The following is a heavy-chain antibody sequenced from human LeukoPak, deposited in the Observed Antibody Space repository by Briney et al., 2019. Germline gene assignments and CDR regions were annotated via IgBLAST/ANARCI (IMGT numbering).Heavy chain of an antibody. CDR3: ARDYGDYR. J-gene: IGHJ4*02. Sequence: SETLALICTVSGGSVSSYYWSWIRQPPGKGLEWIGYFHYSGRTNYNPSLKSRVTISVDTSKTQFSLKLTSVTAADTAVYYCARDYGDYRWGQGTLVTVSS. V-gene: IGHV4-59*02. D-gene: IGHD4-17*01. CDR2: FHYSGRT. CDR1: GGSVSSYY.